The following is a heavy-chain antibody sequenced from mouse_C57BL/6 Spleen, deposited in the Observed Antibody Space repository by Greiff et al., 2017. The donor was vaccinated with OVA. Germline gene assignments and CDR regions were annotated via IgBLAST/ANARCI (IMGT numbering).Heavy chain of an antibody. V-gene: IGHV5-12*01. CDR1: GFTFSDYY. CDR2: ISNGGGST. D-gene: IGHD2-14*01. J-gene: IGHJ4*01. CDR3: ASVRYYYAMDY. Sequence: EVQRVESGGGLVQPGGSLKLSCAASGFTFSDYYMYWVRQTPEKRLEWVAYISNGGGSTYYPDTVKGRFTISRDNAKNTLYLQMSRLKSEDTAMYYCASVRYYYAMDYWGQGTSVTVSS.